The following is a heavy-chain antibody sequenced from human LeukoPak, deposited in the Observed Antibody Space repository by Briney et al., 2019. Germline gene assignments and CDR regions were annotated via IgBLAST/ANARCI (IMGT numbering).Heavy chain of an antibody. V-gene: IGHV5-51*01. CDR1: GYTFENYW. CDR3: ARRGYYYGSGDNAFDI. J-gene: IGHJ3*02. CDR2: IYPGDSDT. Sequence: GESLKISCKVSGYTFENYWIGWVRQMPGKGLEWMGIIYPGDSDTRYSPSFQGQVTISADKSISTAYLQWSSLKASDTAMYYCARRGYYYGSGDNAFDIWGQGTMVTVSS. D-gene: IGHD3-10*01.